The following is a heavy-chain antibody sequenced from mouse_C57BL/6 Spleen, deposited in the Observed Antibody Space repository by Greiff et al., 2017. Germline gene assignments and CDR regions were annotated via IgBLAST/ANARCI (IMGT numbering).Heavy chain of an antibody. D-gene: IGHD2-1*01. J-gene: IGHJ4*01. CDR2: IWSDGST. Sequence: VKLQESGPGLVAPSQSLSITCTVSGFSLTSYGVHWVRQPPGKGLEWLVVIWSDGSTTYNSALKSRLSLSKDNSKSQVFLKMNSLQTDDTAMYYCARHGGNYYYYAMDYWGQGTSVTVSS. V-gene: IGHV2-6-1*01. CDR3: ARHGGNYYYYAMDY. CDR1: GFSLTSYG.